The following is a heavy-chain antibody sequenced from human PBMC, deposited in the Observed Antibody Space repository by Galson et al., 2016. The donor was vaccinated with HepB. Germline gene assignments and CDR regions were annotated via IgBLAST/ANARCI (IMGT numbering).Heavy chain of an antibody. Sequence: SVKVSCKASGDTFSSYSLIWVRQAPGQGLEWMGGIIPMFGTANYAQKFQGRVTITADASTSTAYMELSSLRFEDTAVYYCASRRRATRPFDIWGQGTMVTVPS. CDR2: IIPMFGTA. CDR1: GDTFSSYS. D-gene: IGHD6-6*01. V-gene: IGHV1-69*13. CDR3: ASRRRATRPFDI. J-gene: IGHJ3*02.